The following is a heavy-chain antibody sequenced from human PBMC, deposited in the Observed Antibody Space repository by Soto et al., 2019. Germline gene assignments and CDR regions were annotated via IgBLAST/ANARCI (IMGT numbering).Heavy chain of an antibody. D-gene: IGHD1-1*01. V-gene: IGHV3-74*01. CDR1: RFTFTNYW. CDR3: TTVFDF. CDR2: IDTDGRGT. J-gene: IGHJ4*02. Sequence: GSLRLSCAASRFTFTNYWMHWVRQVPGEGLVWVSRIDTDGRGTSYADSVKGRFTISRDNAKNTVYLQMNNLRAEDTAVYYCTTVFDFWGQGIPVTVSS.